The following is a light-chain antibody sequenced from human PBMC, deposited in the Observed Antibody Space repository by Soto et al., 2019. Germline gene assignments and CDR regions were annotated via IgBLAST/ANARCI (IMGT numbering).Light chain of an antibody. J-gene: IGLJ1*01. CDR1: SSDVGGYDF. Sequence: QSALTQPRSVSGSPGQSVTFSCTGTSSDVGGYDFVSWYQQHPGKAPKLMIYDVTKRPSGVPDRFSGSKSGNTASLTISGLQAEDEADYYCCSYTASLFVFGTGTKLTVL. CDR2: DVT. CDR3: CSYTASLFV. V-gene: IGLV2-11*01.